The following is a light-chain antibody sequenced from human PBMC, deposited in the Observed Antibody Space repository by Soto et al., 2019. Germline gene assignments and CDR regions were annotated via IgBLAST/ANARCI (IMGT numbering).Light chain of an antibody. Sequence: DIVLNQAPDSLAVSTRDSSNVNCNPVQIVLFSTNNKNFLAWYQQKPGQPPKLLMYWASNRESGVPDRFSGSGSGTDFTLTISRLQPEDFAVYYCQKSSNWPQWKCGQGTKVDIK. CDR3: QKSSNWPQWK. CDR1: QIVLFSTNNKNF. V-gene: IGKV4-1*01. J-gene: IGKJ1*01. CDR2: WAS.